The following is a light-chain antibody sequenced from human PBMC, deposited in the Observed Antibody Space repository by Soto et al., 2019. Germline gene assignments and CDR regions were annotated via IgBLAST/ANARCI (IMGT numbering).Light chain of an antibody. Sequence: QSALTQPPSASGSPGQSVTISCTGTSIDVGGYNYVSWYQQHPGKAPKLMIYEVSKRPSGVPDRFSGSKSGSTASLTVSGLQAEDEADYYCSSYAGSNVVFGTGTKVTVL. J-gene: IGLJ1*01. CDR3: SSYAGSNVV. CDR2: EVS. V-gene: IGLV2-8*01. CDR1: SIDVGGYNY.